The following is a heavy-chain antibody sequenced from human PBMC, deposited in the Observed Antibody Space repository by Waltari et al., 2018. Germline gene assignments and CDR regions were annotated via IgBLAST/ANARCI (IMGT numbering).Heavy chain of an antibody. CDR3: ARQDYSKFGSNI. Sequence: QLQLQESGPGLVKPSETLSLTCTVSGGSISSSSYYWGWIRQPPGKGLGWIGSIYYSGSTYYNPSLKSGVPISVDTSKNQFSLKLSSVTAADTAVYYCARQDYSKFGSNIWGQGTMVTVSS. J-gene: IGHJ3*02. CDR2: IYYSGST. V-gene: IGHV4-39*01. D-gene: IGHD2-15*01. CDR1: GGSISSSSYY.